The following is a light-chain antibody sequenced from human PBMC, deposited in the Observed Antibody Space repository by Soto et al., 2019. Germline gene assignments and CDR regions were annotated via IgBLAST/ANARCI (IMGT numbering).Light chain of an antibody. J-gene: IGKJ2*02. V-gene: IGKV3-20*01. CDR3: QQYGVPPCN. Sequence: EIVLMQSPGALSLSPGEGATLSCRASQAVISGYLAWYQQKPGQAPRLLMYGVSSRPTGISDRFSGSGSGTEFTLTITRLEPEDFALYYFQQYGVPPCNFGPGTKLQIK. CDR1: QAVISGY. CDR2: GVS.